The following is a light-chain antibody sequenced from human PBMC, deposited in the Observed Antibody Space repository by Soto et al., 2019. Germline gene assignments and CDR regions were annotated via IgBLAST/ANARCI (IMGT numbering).Light chain of an antibody. J-gene: IGKJ2*01. Sequence: EIVLTQSPGTLSLSPGERATLSCRASQSVYRGYLARYQQKPGQAPRLLSYGATSRANGIPDRFSGSGSGTDFTLTITRLEPEDFAVYYCPQYGNSPPYTFGQGTKLEIK. CDR2: GAT. CDR3: PQYGNSPPYT. CDR1: QSVYRGY. V-gene: IGKV3-20*01.